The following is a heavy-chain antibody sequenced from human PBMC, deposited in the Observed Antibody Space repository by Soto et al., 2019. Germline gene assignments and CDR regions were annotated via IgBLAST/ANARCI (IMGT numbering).Heavy chain of an antibody. CDR2: IWYDGSNK. CDR1: GFTFSSYG. CDR3: ARAFPRYYYDSSGPVLDAFDI. Sequence: GGSLRLSCAASGFTFSSYGMHWVRQAPGKGLEWVAVIWYDGSNKYYADSVKGRFTISRDNSKNTLYLQMNSLRAEDTAVYYCARAFPRYYYDSSGPVLDAFDIWGQGIMVTV. D-gene: IGHD3-22*01. V-gene: IGHV3-33*01. J-gene: IGHJ3*02.